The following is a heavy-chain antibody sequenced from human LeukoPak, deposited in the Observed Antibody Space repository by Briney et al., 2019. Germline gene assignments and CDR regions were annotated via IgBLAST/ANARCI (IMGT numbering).Heavy chain of an antibody. CDR2: LSGTGSPT. J-gene: IGHJ4*02. D-gene: IGHD3-22*01. CDR3: ARGGYRAYYYDSSGPRGY. Sequence: PGGSLRLSCAASGFTFSNYAMSWVRQAPGKGLEWVSALSGTGSPTYYADSVKGRFTISRDNSKNTLYLLMNSLRAEDTAVYYCARGGYRAYYYDSSGPRGYWGQGTLVTVSS. V-gene: IGHV3-23*01. CDR1: GFTFSNYA.